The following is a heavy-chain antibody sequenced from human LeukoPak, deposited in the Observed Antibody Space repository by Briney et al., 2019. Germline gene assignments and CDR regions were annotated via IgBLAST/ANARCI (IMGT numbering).Heavy chain of an antibody. D-gene: IGHD3-16*02. J-gene: IGHJ4*02. V-gene: IGHV4-34*01. Sequence: PSETLSLTCAVYGGPFSGYYWSWIRQPPGKGLEWIGEINHSGSTNYNPSLKSRVTISVDTSKNQFSLKLSSVTAADTAVYYCARGGRPNYVWGSYRYSYYFDYWGQGTLVTVSS. CDR1: GGPFSGYY. CDR2: INHSGST. CDR3: ARGGRPNYVWGSYRYSYYFDY.